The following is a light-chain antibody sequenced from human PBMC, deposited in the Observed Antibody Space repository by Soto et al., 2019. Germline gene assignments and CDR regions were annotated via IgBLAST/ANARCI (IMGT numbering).Light chain of an antibody. CDR3: QQYGSSPGT. V-gene: IGKV3-20*01. CDR2: GAS. CDR1: RSVSSNF. Sequence: EIVLTQSPGTLSLSPGERATLSCRTSRSVSSNFLAWYQHKPGQAPRLLSYGASSRATGIPDRLSVSGSGTDFTLTISRLEPEDFAVYYCQQYGSSPGTFGQGTKVEIK. J-gene: IGKJ1*01.